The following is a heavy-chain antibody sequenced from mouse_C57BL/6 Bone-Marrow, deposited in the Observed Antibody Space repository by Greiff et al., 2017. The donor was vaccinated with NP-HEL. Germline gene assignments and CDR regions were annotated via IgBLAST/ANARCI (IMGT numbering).Heavy chain of an antibody. D-gene: IGHD1-1*01. Sequence: EVQLQESGPGLVKPSQSLSLTCSVTGYSITSGYYWNWIRQFPGNKLEWMGYISYDGSNNYNPSLKNRISITRDTSKNQFFLKLNSVTTEDTATYYCARASIYYYGSSPSWFAYWGQGTLVTVSA. V-gene: IGHV3-6*01. CDR2: ISYDGSN. CDR3: ARASIYYYGSSPSWFAY. CDR1: GYSITSGYY. J-gene: IGHJ3*01.